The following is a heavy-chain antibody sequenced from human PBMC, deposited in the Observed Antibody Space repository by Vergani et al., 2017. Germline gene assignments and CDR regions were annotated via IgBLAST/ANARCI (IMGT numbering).Heavy chain of an antibody. D-gene: IGHD3-3*01. CDR3: ARETTLNFWSGYYPDY. Sequence: QVQLVQSGAEVKKPGSSVKVSCKASGGTFSSYAISWVRQAPGQGLEWMGRIIPIFGTANYAQKFQGRVTITADEYTSTAYMELSSLRSEDTAVDYCARETTLNFWSGYYPDYWGQGTLVTVSS. CDR2: IIPIFGTA. CDR1: GGTFSSYA. J-gene: IGHJ4*02. V-gene: IGHV1-69*18.